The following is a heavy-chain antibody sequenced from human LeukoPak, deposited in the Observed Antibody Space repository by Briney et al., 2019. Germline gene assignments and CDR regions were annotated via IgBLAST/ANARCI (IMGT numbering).Heavy chain of an antibody. CDR3: AKCSGWFVRGKDYYYYYMDV. D-gene: IGHD6-19*01. CDR1: GFTFRRYG. V-gene: IGHV3-23*01. J-gene: IGHJ6*03. Sequence: GGSLRLSCAASGFTFRRYGMSWVRQAPGKGLEWVSTVSTTGGSTYYADSVKGRFTISRDNSKDTLYLQMNSLRAEDTAVYYCAKCSGWFVRGKDYYYYYMDVWGKGTTVTVSS. CDR2: VSTTGGST.